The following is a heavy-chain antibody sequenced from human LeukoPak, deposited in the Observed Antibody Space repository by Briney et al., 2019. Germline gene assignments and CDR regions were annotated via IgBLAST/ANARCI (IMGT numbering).Heavy chain of an antibody. CDR3: AKDRDFIVGAEDYFDY. Sequence: SETLSLTCAVYGGSFSGYYWSWIRQPPGKGLEWIGEINHSGSTNYNPSLKSRVTISVDTSKNQFSLKLSSVTAADTAVYYCAKDRDFIVGAEDYFDYWGQGTLVTVSS. V-gene: IGHV4-34*01. CDR2: INHSGST. CDR1: GGSFSGYY. D-gene: IGHD1-26*01. J-gene: IGHJ4*02.